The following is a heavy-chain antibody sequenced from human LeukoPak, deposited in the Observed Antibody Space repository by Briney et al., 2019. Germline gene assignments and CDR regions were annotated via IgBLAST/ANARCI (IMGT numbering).Heavy chain of an antibody. V-gene: IGHV4-34*01. D-gene: IGHD3-22*01. CDR1: GGSFSGYY. CDR3: ASNFYYYDSSGYPPPFDY. Sequence: PSETLSLTCAVYGGSFSGYYWSWIRQPPGKGLEWIGSIYYSGSTYYNPSLKSRVTISEDTSKNQFSLKLSSVTAADTAVYYCASNFYYYDSSGYPPPFDYWGQGTLVTVSS. CDR2: IYYSGST. J-gene: IGHJ4*02.